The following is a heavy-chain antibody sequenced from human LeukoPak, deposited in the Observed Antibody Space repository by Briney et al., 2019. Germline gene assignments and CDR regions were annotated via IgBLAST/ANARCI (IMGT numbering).Heavy chain of an antibody. CDR2: IYTSGST. J-gene: IGHJ3*02. D-gene: IGHD6-13*01. Sequence: PSETLSLTCTVSGGSNSSYYWSWIRQPAGKGLEWIGRIYTSGSTNYNPSLKSRVTISVDTSKNQFSLKLSSVTAADTAVYYCARRPGQVREAAAGHTDPAFDIWGQGTMVTVSS. CDR1: GGSNSSYY. V-gene: IGHV4-4*07. CDR3: ARRPGQVREAAAGHTDPAFDI.